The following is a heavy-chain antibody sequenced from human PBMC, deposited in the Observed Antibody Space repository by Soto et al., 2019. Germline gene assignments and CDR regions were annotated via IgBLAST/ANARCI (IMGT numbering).Heavy chain of an antibody. V-gene: IGHV1-8*02. CDR3: ASLPWANYYYYGMDV. D-gene: IGHD7-27*01. CDR2: INPLSDNT. CDR1: GGTFSNDI. Sequence: ASVKVSCKASGGTFSNDIITWVRQAPGQGLEWMGRINPLSDNTNYAQKFQGRVTMTRNNSISTAYMELSSLRSEDTAVYYCASLPWANYYYYGMDVWGQGTTVTVSS. J-gene: IGHJ6*02.